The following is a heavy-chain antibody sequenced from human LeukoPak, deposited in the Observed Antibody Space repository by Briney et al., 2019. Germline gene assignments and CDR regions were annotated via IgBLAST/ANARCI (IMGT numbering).Heavy chain of an antibody. J-gene: IGHJ5*02. CDR2: INPNSGGT. V-gene: IGHV1-2*02. Sequence: ASVKVSCKASGYTFTGYYMHWVRQAPGPALEWIGLINPNSGGTNYAQKFQGRVTMTRDTSISTAYMELSRLRSDDTAVYYCARVRGYCSSTSCSPFNWFDPWGQGTLVTVSS. D-gene: IGHD2-2*01. CDR3: ARVRGYCSSTSCSPFNWFDP. CDR1: GYTFTGYY.